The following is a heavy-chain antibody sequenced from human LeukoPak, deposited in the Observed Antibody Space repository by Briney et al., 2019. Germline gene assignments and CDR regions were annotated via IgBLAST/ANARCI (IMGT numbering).Heavy chain of an antibody. V-gene: IGHV1/OR15-1*04. D-gene: IGHD2-15*01. J-gene: IGHJ4*02. CDR3: ARAGGYCGRISCPYYFDY. Sequence: GASVKVSCKASGYIFTDYYMHWVRQAPGQELGWMGRINPNSGNTGYAQKFQGRVTMTRNTSISTAYMELSSLRSEDTAVYYCARAGGYCGRISCPYYFDYWGQGSLVAVSS. CDR2: INPNSGNT. CDR1: GYIFTDYY.